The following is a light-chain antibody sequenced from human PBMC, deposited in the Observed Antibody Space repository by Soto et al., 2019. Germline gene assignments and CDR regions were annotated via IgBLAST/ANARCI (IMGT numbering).Light chain of an antibody. J-gene: IGKJ2*02. V-gene: IGKV1-39*01. CDR3: QQSYSTPRT. CDR2: AAS. Sequence: DIQMTQSPSSLSASVGDRVTITCRASQSISSYLNWYQQKPGKAPKLLIYAASSLQSGVPSRFRVSGSGTDFPLTISSLQPEDFAPYYCQQSYSTPRTLGQGTKLEIK. CDR1: QSISSY.